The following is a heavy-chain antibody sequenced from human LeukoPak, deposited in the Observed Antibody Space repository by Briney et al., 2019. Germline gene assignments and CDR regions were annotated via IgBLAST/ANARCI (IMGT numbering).Heavy chain of an antibody. D-gene: IGHD3-22*01. J-gene: IGHJ4*02. V-gene: IGHV4-59*01. Sequence: SETLSLTCTVSGGSITSYHWSWIRQPPGKGLEWIGYISYTGGTNYNPSLKSRVTISLDTSKNQFSLKMGSVTAADTAVYYCARHYYDSSGYDQFDYWGQGTLVTVSS. CDR3: ARHYYDSSGYDQFDY. CDR2: ISYTGGT. CDR1: GGSITSYH.